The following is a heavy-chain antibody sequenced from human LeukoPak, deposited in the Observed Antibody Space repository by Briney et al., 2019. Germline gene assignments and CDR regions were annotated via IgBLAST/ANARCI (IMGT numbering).Heavy chain of an antibody. J-gene: IGHJ4*02. V-gene: IGHV3-30-3*01. CDR3: ARVVTSWGLPKPGFDY. CDR2: ISSDGSNK. Sequence: GRSLRLSCAASGFTFSPYAMHWVRQTPGKGLEWVAVISSDGSNKYYADSVKGRFTISRDNSKSTLYLQMNSLRAEDTAVYYCARVVTSWGLPKPGFDYWGQGTLVTVSS. D-gene: IGHD2-21*02. CDR1: GFTFSPYA.